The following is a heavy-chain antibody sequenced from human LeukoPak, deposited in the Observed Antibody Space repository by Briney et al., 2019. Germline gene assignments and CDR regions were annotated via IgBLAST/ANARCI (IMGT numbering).Heavy chain of an antibody. CDR3: ARDPVGSGSGSCFDY. D-gene: IGHD3-10*01. J-gene: IGHJ4*02. V-gene: IGHV3-7*01. Sequence: GGSLRLSCAASGFAFSSYWMSWVRQAPGKGLEWVANIKEDGSEKYYVDSVKGRFIISRDNAKNSLYLQMNSLRADDTAIYYCARDPVGSGSGSCFDYWGQGTLVAVSS. CDR1: GFAFSSYW. CDR2: IKEDGSEK.